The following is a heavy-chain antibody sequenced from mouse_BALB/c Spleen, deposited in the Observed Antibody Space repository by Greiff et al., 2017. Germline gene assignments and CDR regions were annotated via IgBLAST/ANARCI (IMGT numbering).Heavy chain of an antibody. V-gene: IGHV14-4*02. CDR2: IDPENGDT. CDR3: NALDSSGYAWFAY. J-gene: IGHJ3*01. D-gene: IGHD3-2*01. Sequence: EVQLHQSGAELVRSGASVKLSCTASGFNIKDYYMHWVKQRPEQGLEWIGWIDPENGDTEYAPKFQGKATMTADTSSNTAYLQLSSLTSEDTAVYYCNALDSSGYAWFAYWGQGTLVTVSA. CDR1: GFNIKDYY.